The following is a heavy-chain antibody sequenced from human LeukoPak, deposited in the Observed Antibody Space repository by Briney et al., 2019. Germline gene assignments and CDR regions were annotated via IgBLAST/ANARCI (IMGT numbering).Heavy chain of an antibody. CDR3: AGGPIVGATLSY. Sequence: SETLSLTCAVYGGSFRGYYWSWIRQPPGKGLEWIGEINHSGSTNYNPSLKSRVTISVDTSKNQFSLKLSSVTAADTAVYYCAGGPIVGATLSYWGQGTLVTVSS. V-gene: IGHV4-34*01. CDR1: GGSFRGYY. CDR2: INHSGST. J-gene: IGHJ4*02. D-gene: IGHD1-26*01.